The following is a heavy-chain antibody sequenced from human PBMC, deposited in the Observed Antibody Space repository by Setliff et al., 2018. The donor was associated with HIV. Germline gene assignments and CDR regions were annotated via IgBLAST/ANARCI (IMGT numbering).Heavy chain of an antibody. V-gene: IGHV3-9*01. CDR3: VKDGSATGRYSSYMDV. J-gene: IGHJ6*03. Sequence: PGGSLRLSCEAYEFSFNNYAMHWVRLIPGKGLEWVSSISWNSDIVDYADSARGRCTISRDNVKNSLYLQMHSLTTEDTASYFCVKDGSATGRYSSYMDVWGKGTTVTVSS. CDR1: EFSFNNYA. CDR2: ISWNSDIV. D-gene: IGHD3-9*01.